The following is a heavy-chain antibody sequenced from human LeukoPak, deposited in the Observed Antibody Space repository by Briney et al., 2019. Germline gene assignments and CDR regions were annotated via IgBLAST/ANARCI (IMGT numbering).Heavy chain of an antibody. V-gene: IGHV3-9*01. J-gene: IGHJ4*02. CDR3: AKDIYHSSGWSNFDY. Sequence: PGGSLRLSCAASGFTFDDYVMHWVRQVPGKGLEWVSGINWNGGSTGYADSVKGRFTISRDNAKNSLYLQMNSLRAEDTALYYCAKDIYHSSGWSNFDYWGQGTLVTVSS. CDR1: GFTFDDYV. D-gene: IGHD6-19*01. CDR2: INWNGGST.